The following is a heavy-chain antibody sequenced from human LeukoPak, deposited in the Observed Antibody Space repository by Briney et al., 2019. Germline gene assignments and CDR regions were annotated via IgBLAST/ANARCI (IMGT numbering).Heavy chain of an antibody. V-gene: IGHV1-18*01. CDR3: ARDDDSSLDY. CDR2: ISAQYGHT. J-gene: IGHJ4*02. Sequence: GASVKVSCKASGYTFNSYGITWVRQAPGQGLEWMGWISAQYGHTSYAQKFEGRVTMTTDTSTNTVYLELGSLKSDDTAVYYCARDDDSSLDYWGQGTLVAVSP. CDR1: GYTFNSYG. D-gene: IGHD3-22*01.